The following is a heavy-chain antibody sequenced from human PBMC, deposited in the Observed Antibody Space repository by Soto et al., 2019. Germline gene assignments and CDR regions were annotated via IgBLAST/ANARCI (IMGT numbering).Heavy chain of an antibody. D-gene: IGHD1-1*01. V-gene: IGHV4-59*08. Sequence: QVQLQESGPGLVKPSETLSLTCTVSGGSISSYYWSWIRQPPGKGLEWIWYIYYSGSTNYNPSLKSRVTISVDTSKNQFSLKLSSVTAADTAVYYCARRYGYSFDYWGQGTLVTVSS. CDR3: ARRYGYSFDY. CDR1: GGSISSYY. J-gene: IGHJ4*02. CDR2: IYYSGST.